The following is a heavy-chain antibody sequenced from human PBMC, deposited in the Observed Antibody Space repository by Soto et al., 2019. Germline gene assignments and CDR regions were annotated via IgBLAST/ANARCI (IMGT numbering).Heavy chain of an antibody. J-gene: IGHJ4*02. CDR1: GYTFTSYG. CDR3: AREASSIVGVVAGAPDY. D-gene: IGHD2-15*01. CDR2: SSAYNGNT. V-gene: IGHV1-18*01. Sequence: QVQLVQSGAEVKKPGASVKVSCKASGYTFTSYGISWVRQAPRPGLEWMGWSSAYNGNTNYAQKLRGRVTMTTDTSTSTAYRELRSLRSDDTAVYYCAREASSIVGVVAGAPDYWGQGPLVTVSS.